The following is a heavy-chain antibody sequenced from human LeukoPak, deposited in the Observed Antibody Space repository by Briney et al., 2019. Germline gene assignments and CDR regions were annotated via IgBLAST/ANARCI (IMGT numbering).Heavy chain of an antibody. D-gene: IGHD2-2*01. Sequence: GGSLRLSCAASGFTFSIYALHWVRQAPGKGLEWVAVISYDGRNEYCADSVKGRFAISRDNSKNTLYLQMNSLTDEDTAVYYCARAKDFVGVWGQGTLVTVSS. V-gene: IGHV3-30*09. J-gene: IGHJ4*02. CDR1: GFTFSIYA. CDR3: ARAKDFVGV. CDR2: ISYDGRNE.